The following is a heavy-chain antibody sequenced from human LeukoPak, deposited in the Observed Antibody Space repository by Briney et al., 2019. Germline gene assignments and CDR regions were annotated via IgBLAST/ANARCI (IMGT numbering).Heavy chain of an antibody. CDR2: INPNSGGT. V-gene: IGHV1-2*02. CDR3: ARPPRRNGDYVPFDY. CDR1: GYTFTGYY. Sequence: GASVKVSCKASGYTFTGYYMHWVRQAPGQGLEWMGWINPNSGGTNYAQKFQGRVTMTRGTSISTAYMELSRLRSDDTAVYYCARPPRRNGDYVPFDYWGRGTLVTVSS. D-gene: IGHD4-17*01. J-gene: IGHJ4*02.